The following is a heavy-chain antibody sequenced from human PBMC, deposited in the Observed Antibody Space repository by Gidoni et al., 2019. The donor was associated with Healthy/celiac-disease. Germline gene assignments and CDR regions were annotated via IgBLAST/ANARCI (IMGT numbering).Heavy chain of an antibody. Sequence: EVQLLESGGGLVQPGGSLRLSCAASGFTFSSYAMSWVRQAPGKGLEWVSAISGSGGSTYYADSVKGRFTISRDNSKNTLYLQMNSLRAEDTAVYYCAKTLPGGYDFWSGYFAGNWFDPWGQGTLVTVSS. D-gene: IGHD3-3*01. V-gene: IGHV3-23*01. J-gene: IGHJ5*02. CDR3: AKTLPGGYDFWSGYFAGNWFDP. CDR1: GFTFSSYA. CDR2: ISGSGGST.